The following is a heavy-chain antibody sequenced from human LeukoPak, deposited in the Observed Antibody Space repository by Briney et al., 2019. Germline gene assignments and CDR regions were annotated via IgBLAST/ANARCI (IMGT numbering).Heavy chain of an antibody. CDR1: GFTFSSYA. D-gene: IGHD5-18*01. CDR3: ARTIRAMVTPDY. J-gene: IGHJ4*02. Sequence: GGSLRLSCAASGFTFSSYAMYWVRQAPGKGLEWVAVISYDGSNKYYADSVKGRFTISRDNSKNTLYLQMNSLRAEDTAVYYCARTIRAMVTPDYWGQGTLVTVSS. CDR2: ISYDGSNK. V-gene: IGHV3-30*04.